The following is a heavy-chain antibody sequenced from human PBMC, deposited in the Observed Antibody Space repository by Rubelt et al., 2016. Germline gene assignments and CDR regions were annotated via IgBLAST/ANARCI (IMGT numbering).Heavy chain of an antibody. D-gene: IGHD1-1*01. Sequence: QVQLRESGPGLVRPSETLSLTCTVTGASVSSKTNSWSWIRQSPGQGLEWIGYMSFSGRPNYAPSRTSRVSISLDVSNNQFSLRLTSVSAADTAVYFCARGRTRYNWNWFFDSWGQGALVTVSS. CDR2: MSFSGRP. CDR1: GASVSSKTNS. V-gene: IGHV4-61*01. J-gene: IGHJ4*02. CDR3: ARGRTRYNWNWFFDS.